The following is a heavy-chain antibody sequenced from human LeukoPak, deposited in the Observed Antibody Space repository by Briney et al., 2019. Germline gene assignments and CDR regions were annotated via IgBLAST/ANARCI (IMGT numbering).Heavy chain of an antibody. CDR3: ARVHGYYPYYYYMDV. J-gene: IGHJ6*03. CDR1: GGSFSSYA. Sequence: ASVRVSCKTSGGSFSSYAFSWVRQAPGQGLEWMGRIIPIFGTTNYAQNFQGRVTITADESTSTAYMELSSLRSEDTAVYYCARVHGYYPYYYYMDVWGKGTTVTVSS. V-gene: IGHV1-69*15. D-gene: IGHD4-17*01. CDR2: IIPIFGTT.